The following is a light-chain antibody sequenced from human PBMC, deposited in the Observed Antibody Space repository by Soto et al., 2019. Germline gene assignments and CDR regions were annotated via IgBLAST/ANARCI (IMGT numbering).Light chain of an antibody. Sequence: LQMTPSPSPLSASVGDRTHLPFRASQSISGSLAWCQHQPGKAPKLLIYDASTLESGVPSRFSGFGSGTEFTLSISSLQSEDFAVYYCQQYNNWPRTFGQGTKVDIK. CDR3: QQYNNWPRT. V-gene: IGKV1-5*01. CDR2: DAS. J-gene: IGKJ1*01. CDR1: QSISGS.